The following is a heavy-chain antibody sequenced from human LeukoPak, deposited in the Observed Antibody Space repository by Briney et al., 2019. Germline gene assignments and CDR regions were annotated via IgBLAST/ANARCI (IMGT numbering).Heavy chain of an antibody. CDR1: GFPFINCR. V-gene: IGHV3-21*01. Sequence: GGSLRLSCAASGFPFINCRMNWVRQAPGKGLEWVSSISPSSSYIYYADSLKGRFTISRDNAKNSLYLQMNSLRAEDTAVYYCARDGFWSGYYCVDYWGQGTLVTVSS. CDR2: ISPSSSYI. CDR3: ARDGFWSGYYCVDY. D-gene: IGHD3-3*01. J-gene: IGHJ4*02.